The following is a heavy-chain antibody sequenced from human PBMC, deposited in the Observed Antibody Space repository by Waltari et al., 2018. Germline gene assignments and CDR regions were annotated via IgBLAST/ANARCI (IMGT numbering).Heavy chain of an antibody. CDR3: ARNYDSSGYYYGYFDY. CDR1: GGTFSSYA. V-gene: IGHV1-69*05. J-gene: IGHJ4*02. Sequence: QVQLVQSGAEVKKPGSSVQVSCKASGGTFSSYAIRWVTQAPGQGLEWMGGIIPILGIANYAQKFQGRVTITTDESTSTAYMELSSLRSEDTAVYYCARNYDSSGYYYGYFDYWGQGTLVTVSS. D-gene: IGHD3-22*01. CDR2: IIPILGIA.